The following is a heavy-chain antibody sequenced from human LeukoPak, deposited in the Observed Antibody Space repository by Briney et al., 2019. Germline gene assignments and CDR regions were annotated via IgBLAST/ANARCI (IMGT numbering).Heavy chain of an antibody. V-gene: IGHV3-73*01. D-gene: IGHD2-15*01. CDR3: TTIVAPNYYYGMDV. CDR1: GFTFSGSA. Sequence: GGSLRLPCAASGFTFSGSAMHWVRQASGKGLEWVGRIRTKANTYATAYAASVKGRFTISRDDSKNTAYLQMNSLKTEDTAVYYCTTIVAPNYYYGMDVWGQGTTVTVSS. CDR2: IRTKANTYAT. J-gene: IGHJ6*02.